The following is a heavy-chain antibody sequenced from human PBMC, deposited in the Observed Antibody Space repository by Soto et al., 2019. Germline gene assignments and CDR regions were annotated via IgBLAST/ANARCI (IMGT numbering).Heavy chain of an antibody. D-gene: IGHD2-8*01. CDR1: GFSLSASGAG. J-gene: IGHJ4*02. CDR2: IYWDGGE. V-gene: IGHV2-5*02. CDR3: VHGTYGGSVYYWDS. Sequence: QITLKASGPALVKPTETLTLTCSFSGFSLSASGAGVGWIRQPPGKALEWLALIYWDGGERYSPSLKSRLTVTKDTSIHHVVLTLTNMDPVDTGTYYCVHGTYGGSVYYWDSWGQGTRVTVSS.